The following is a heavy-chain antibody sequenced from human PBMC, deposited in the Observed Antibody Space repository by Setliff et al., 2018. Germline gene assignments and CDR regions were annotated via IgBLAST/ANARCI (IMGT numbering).Heavy chain of an antibody. D-gene: IGHD6-13*01. J-gene: IGHJ4*02. CDR1: AFTFNKYA. V-gene: IGHV3-23*01. CDR2: ITVSGHTT. CDR3: ARCSSWHGHYPHFNY. Sequence: GSLRLSCAASAFTFNKYAVTWLRQAPGKGLEWVSSITVSGHTTYADSVEGRFSISRDNSRNTLYLQMNSLRAEDTAIYYCARCSSWHGHYPHFNYWGQGTLVTVSS.